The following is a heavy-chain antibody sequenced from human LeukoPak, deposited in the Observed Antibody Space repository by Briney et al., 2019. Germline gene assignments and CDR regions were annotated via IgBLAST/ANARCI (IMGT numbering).Heavy chain of an antibody. CDR3: ARGRDGSSYYFDY. CDR1: GGSISSGSYY. CDR2: IHTSGST. V-gene: IGHV4-61*02. D-gene: IGHD1-26*01. Sequence: SQTLSLTCTVSGGSISSGSYYWRWIRQPAGKGLKWIGRIHTSGSTNYNPSLKGRVTISVDTSKNQFSLKLSSVTAADTAVYYCARGRDGSSYYFDYWGQGTLVTVSS. J-gene: IGHJ4*02.